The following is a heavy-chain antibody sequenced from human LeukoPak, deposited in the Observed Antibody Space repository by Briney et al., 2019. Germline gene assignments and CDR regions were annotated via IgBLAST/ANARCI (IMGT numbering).Heavy chain of an antibody. J-gene: IGHJ6*02. CDR3: ARDPSYDSSGYYGMDV. Sequence: GGSLRLSCTASGFTFGDFYMNWVRQSPGKGLEWVGRIRKNTKSYTTEYAASVKGRFTISRDDSKNSLYLQMNSLKTEDTAVYYCARDPSYDSSGYYGMDVWGQGTTVIVSS. V-gene: IGHV3-72*01. CDR1: GFTFGDFY. CDR2: IRKNTKSYTT. D-gene: IGHD3-22*01.